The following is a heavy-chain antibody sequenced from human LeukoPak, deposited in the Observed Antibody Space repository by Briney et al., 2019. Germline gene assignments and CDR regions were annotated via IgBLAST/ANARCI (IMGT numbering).Heavy chain of an antibody. J-gene: IGHJ4*02. Sequence: GASVKVSCKASGYTFTSYGISWVRQAPGQGLEWMGWISAYNGNTNYAQKLQGRVTMTTDTSTSTAYMELRSLRSEDTAVYYCARSSKSEYQLLPPFDYWGQGTLVTVSS. D-gene: IGHD2-2*01. CDR3: ARSSKSEYQLLPPFDY. CDR2: ISAYNGNT. V-gene: IGHV1-18*01. CDR1: GYTFTSYG.